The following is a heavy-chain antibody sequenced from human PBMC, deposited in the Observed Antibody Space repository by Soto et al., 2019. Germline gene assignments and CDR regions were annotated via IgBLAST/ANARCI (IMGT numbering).Heavy chain of an antibody. CDR3: ARVGSSGWSPDY. CDR2: IFYSGSTTY. J-gene: IGHJ4*02. D-gene: IGHD6-19*01. V-gene: IGHV4-59*11. CDR1: GGSISGHY. Sequence: SETLSLTCTVSGGSISGHYLIWIRQPPGEGMEWIGYIFYSGSTTYNNNPSLKSRVTISVDTSKNQFSLRLSSVTAADTAVYYCARVGSSGWSPDYWGQGTLVTVYS.